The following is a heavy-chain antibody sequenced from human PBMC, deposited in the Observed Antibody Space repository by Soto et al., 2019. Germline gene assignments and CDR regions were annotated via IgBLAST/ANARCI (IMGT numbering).Heavy chain of an antibody. D-gene: IGHD3-3*01. CDR2: INAGNGNT. CDR1: GYTFTSYA. CDR3: ARDRGIYDFWSGYYTGFYGMDV. J-gene: IGHJ6*02. Sequence: ASVKVSCKASGYTFTSYAMHWVRQAPGQRLEWMGWINAGNGNTKYSQKFQGRVTITRDTSASTAYMELSSLRSEDTAVYYCARDRGIYDFWSGYYTGFYGMDVWGQGTTVTVSS. V-gene: IGHV1-3*01.